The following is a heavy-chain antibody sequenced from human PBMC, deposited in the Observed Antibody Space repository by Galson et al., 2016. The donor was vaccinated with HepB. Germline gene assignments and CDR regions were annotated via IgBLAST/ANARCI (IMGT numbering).Heavy chain of an antibody. D-gene: IGHD3-10*01. V-gene: IGHV1-46*01. CDR2: INPSNRNT. J-gene: IGHJ4*02. CDR1: GYSFTNFY. Sequence: SVKVSCKASGYSFTNFYIHWLRQAPGQGLEWMGIINPSNRNTSYAQKFQGRVSMPTDTPTRTVYMELSSLRSEDTAVYYCATVAFGSGPYGPNGALDSWGQGTLVTVSS. CDR3: ATVAFGSGPYGPNGALDS.